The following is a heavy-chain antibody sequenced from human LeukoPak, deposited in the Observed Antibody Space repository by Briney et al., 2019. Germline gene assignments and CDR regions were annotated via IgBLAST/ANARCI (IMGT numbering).Heavy chain of an antibody. J-gene: IGHJ6*02. Sequence: GGSLRLSCAASGFTFSSYAMSWVRQAPGKGLEWVSAISGSGGSTYYADSVKGRFTISRDDSKNTLYLQMNSLTVEDTAIYYCAKRGAYGTLNYYGTDVWGQGTTVTVSS. CDR2: ISGSGGST. CDR3: AKRGAYGTLNYYGTDV. V-gene: IGHV3-23*01. D-gene: IGHD3-10*01. CDR1: GFTFSSYA.